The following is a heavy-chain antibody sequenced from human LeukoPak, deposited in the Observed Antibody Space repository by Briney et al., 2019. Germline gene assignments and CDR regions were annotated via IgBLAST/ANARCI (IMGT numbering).Heavy chain of an antibody. CDR2: IHNDDST. Sequence: GGSLRLSCAASGYSVTTNYMNWVRQAPGKGLEWVSVIHNDDSTYYSDSVKGRFTISRDNSKNTLYLQMNSLRAEDTAVYYCARRAGAYSHPYDYWGQGTLVTVSS. CDR3: ARRAGAYSHPYDY. V-gene: IGHV3-53*01. CDR1: GYSVTTNY. D-gene: IGHD4/OR15-4a*01. J-gene: IGHJ4*02.